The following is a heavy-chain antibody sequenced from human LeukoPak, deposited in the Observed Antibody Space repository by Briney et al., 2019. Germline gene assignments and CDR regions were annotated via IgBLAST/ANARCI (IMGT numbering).Heavy chain of an antibody. CDR1: GFTFSSYG. CDR3: AKHYYDSSGYCFDY. V-gene: IGHV3-23*01. Sequence: GGSLRLSCAASGFTFSSYGMSWVRQAPGRGLEWVSAISGSGGSTYYADSVKGRFTISRDNSKNTLYLQMNSLRAEDTAVYYCAKHYYDSSGYCFDYWGQGTLVTVSS. J-gene: IGHJ4*02. D-gene: IGHD3-22*01. CDR2: ISGSGGST.